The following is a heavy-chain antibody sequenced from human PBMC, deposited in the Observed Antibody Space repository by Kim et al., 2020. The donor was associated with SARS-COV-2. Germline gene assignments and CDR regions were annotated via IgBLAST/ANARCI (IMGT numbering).Heavy chain of an antibody. CDR2: IDPSDSYT. V-gene: IGHV5-10-1*01. CDR1: GYSFTSYW. Sequence: GESLKISCKCSGYSFTSYWISWVRQMPGKGLEWMGRIDPSDSYTNYSPSFQGHVTISADKSISTAYLQWSSLKASDTAMYYCASTMEKHSYNWFDPWGQGTLVTVSS. CDR3: ASTMEKHSYNWFDP. D-gene: IGHD1-1*01. J-gene: IGHJ5*02.